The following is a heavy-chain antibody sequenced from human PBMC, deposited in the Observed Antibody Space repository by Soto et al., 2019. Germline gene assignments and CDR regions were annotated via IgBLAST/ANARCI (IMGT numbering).Heavy chain of an antibody. D-gene: IGHD3-10*01. CDR3: ARDRATGLTLLDY. Sequence: EVQLVESGGGLVQPGGSLRLSCAASGFTFSSYSMNWVRQAPGKGLEWVSYISSSTIYYADSVKGRFTISRDNAKNSLYLQMNRLRDEDTAVYYCARDRATGLTLLDYWGQGTLVTVSS. CDR2: ISSSTI. V-gene: IGHV3-48*02. CDR1: GFTFSSYS. J-gene: IGHJ4*02.